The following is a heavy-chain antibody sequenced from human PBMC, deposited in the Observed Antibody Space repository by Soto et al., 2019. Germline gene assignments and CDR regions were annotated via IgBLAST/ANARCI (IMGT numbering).Heavy chain of an antibody. J-gene: IGHJ5*02. CDR1: GGSISSGDYS. D-gene: IGHD3-3*01. CDR2: IYNSGIT. CDR3: ARGVTVFGLVSRFWFDP. V-gene: IGHV4-30-4*01. Sequence: SETLSLTCTVSGGSISSGDYSWSWVRQSPGKGLEWIGHIYNSGITYYNPSLKSRVVVSIDTSRNQFSLRLNSLTAADRAVYFCARGVTVFGLVSRFWFDPWGQGTVVTVSS.